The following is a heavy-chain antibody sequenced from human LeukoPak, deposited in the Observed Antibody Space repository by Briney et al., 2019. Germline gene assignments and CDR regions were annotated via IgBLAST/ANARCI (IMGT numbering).Heavy chain of an antibody. V-gene: IGHV1-69*13. CDR3: ARATPRWGYCSSTSCYSAVDY. Sequence: SVKVSCKASGGTFSSYAISWARQAPGQGLEWMGGIIPIFGTANYAQKFQGRVTITADESTSTAYMELSSLRSEDTAVYYCARATPRWGYCSSTSCYSAVDYWGQGTLVTVSS. CDR1: GGTFSSYA. D-gene: IGHD2-2*01. CDR2: IIPIFGTA. J-gene: IGHJ4*02.